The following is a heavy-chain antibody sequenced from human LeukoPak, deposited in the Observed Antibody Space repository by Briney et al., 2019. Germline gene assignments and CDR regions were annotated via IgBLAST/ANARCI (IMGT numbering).Heavy chain of an antibody. Sequence: SQSLSLTCTVSARSLSSYYWSWIRPPPGRGREWIAYIHTSGSTTSNPSLKSRVTISVATPKNQFSLKLSSVTAADTAVYYCARSRWETGPFDYWGQGTLVTVSS. CDR3: ARSRWETGPFDY. CDR2: IHTSGST. V-gene: IGHV4-4*09. J-gene: IGHJ4*02. D-gene: IGHD1-26*01. CDR1: ARSLSSYY.